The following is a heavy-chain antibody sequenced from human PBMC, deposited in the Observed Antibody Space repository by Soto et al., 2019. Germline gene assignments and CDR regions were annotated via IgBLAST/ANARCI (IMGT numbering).Heavy chain of an antibody. CDR2: ISWNIGSI. CDR3: ANLVAIGYFDY. J-gene: IGHJ4*02. Sequence: GGSLRLSCAASGFTFDDYAMHWVRQAPGKGLEWVSGISWNIGSIGYADSVKGRFTISRDNAKNSLYLQMNSLRAEDTALYYCANLVAIGYFDYWGQGTLVTVSS. D-gene: IGHD5-12*01. V-gene: IGHV3-9*01. CDR1: GFTFDDYA.